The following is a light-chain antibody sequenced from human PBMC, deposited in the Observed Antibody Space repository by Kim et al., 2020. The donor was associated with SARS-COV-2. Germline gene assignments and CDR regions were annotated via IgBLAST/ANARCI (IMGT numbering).Light chain of an antibody. Sequence: EVVLTQSPATLSLSPGERVTLSCRASQAIRTYLAWYQQTAGQAPRLLIYDASIRATGIPARFSGSGSGTDFTLTISSLEPEDSAVYYCQHRNEWPPAATFGGGTKVDIK. J-gene: IGKJ4*01. V-gene: IGKV3-11*01. CDR1: QAIRTY. CDR2: DAS. CDR3: QHRNEWPPAAT.